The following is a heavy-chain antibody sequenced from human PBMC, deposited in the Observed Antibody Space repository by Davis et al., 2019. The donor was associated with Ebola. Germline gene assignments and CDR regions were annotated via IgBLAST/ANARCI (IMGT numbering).Heavy chain of an antibody. CDR3: TSLVATIDHTAWGDC. V-gene: IGHV3-53*01. J-gene: IGHJ4*02. Sequence: GGSLRLSCAASGFTVSSNYMSWVRQAPGKGLEWVSVIYSGGSTYYADSVKGRFTISRDNSKNTLYLQMNSLKTEDTAVYYCTSLVATIDHTAWGDCWGQGTLVTVSS. D-gene: IGHD5-12*01. CDR2: IYSGGST. CDR1: GFTVSSNY.